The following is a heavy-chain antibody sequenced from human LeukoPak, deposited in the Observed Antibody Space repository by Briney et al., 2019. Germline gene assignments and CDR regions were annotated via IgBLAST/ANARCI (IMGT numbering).Heavy chain of an antibody. CDR2: ISSSGDTI. CDR1: LHTYRSCY. Sequence: PGGSLRLFHAASLHTYRSCYMLWAPQAPGKGLEWVSYISSSGDTIYYADSVKGRFTISRDNAKNSLYLQMNSLRADNTAVYYCARVSGEADWGPDYWGQGTLVTVSS. D-gene: IGHD3-10*01. V-gene: IGHV3-48*03. CDR3: ARVSGEADWGPDY. J-gene: IGHJ4*02.